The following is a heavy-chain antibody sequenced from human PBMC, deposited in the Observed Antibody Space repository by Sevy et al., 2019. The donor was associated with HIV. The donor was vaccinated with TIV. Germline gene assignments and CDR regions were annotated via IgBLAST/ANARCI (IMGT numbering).Heavy chain of an antibody. CDR2: IYSDGRT. Sequence: GGSLRLSCVVSGFSVSSNYMSWVRQAPGKGLEWVSNIYSDGRTYYADSVRGRFTISRDTSKNTVYLEMKSLRAEDTAVYYCTREDIVLGEDNYYGVDVWGHGTTVTVSS. J-gene: IGHJ6*02. CDR1: GFSVSSNY. D-gene: IGHD2-15*01. V-gene: IGHV3-53*01. CDR3: TREDIVLGEDNYYGVDV.